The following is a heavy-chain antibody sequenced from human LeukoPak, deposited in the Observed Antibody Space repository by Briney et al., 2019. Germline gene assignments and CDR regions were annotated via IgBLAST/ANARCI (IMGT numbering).Heavy chain of an antibody. CDR3: GRGRRGGRGWYYFDY. J-gene: IGHJ4*02. CDR2: IKQDGSEK. CDR1: GFTFSSYW. V-gene: IGHV3-7*04. Sequence: GGSLRLSCAASGFTFSSYWMNWVRQAPGKGLEWVANIKQDGSEKYYVDSVKGRFTISRDNAKNSMYLQMNSLRAENTAVYYWGRGRRGGRGWYYFDYWGQGNLVTVSS. D-gene: IGHD6-19*01.